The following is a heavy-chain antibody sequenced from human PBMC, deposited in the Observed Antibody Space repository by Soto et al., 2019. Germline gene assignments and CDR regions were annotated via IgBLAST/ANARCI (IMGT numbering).Heavy chain of an antibody. D-gene: IGHD4-17*01. CDR2: ISGSGGST. V-gene: IGHV3-23*01. CDR3: ARNPLGGDTDENWFDP. J-gene: IGHJ5*02. CDR1: GFTFSTDA. Sequence: EVQLLESGGGLVQPGGSLRLSCAASGFTFSTDAMSWVRQAPGKGLEWVSGISGSGGSTTYADSVKGRFTISRDNSKNSLYLQMNSLRDEDTAVYYCARNPLGGDTDENWFDPWGQGTLVTVSS.